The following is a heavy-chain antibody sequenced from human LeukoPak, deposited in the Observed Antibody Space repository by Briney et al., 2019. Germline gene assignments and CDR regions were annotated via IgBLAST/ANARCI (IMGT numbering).Heavy chain of an antibody. Sequence: PSETLSLTCTVSAGSVSNGNYYWSWLRQPPGKALEWIGYIYYTGTTYYIPSLEGRVTISVDTSKNQFSVKLNSVTAADTAVYYCARDKSVGGTNWFDPWGQGTLVTVSS. J-gene: IGHJ5*02. V-gene: IGHV4-61*01. D-gene: IGHD1-26*01. CDR1: AGSVSNGNYY. CDR2: IYYTGTT. CDR3: ARDKSVGGTNWFDP.